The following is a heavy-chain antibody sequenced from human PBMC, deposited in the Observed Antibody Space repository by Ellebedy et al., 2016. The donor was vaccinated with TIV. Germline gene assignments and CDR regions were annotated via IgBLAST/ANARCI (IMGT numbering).Heavy chain of an antibody. J-gene: IGHJ6*02. D-gene: IGHD5/OR15-5a*01. CDR3: ARVLSGMDV. CDR1: GFTFSSYS. CDR2: ISWNSGSI. V-gene: IGHV3-48*04. Sequence: GESLKISCAASGFTFSSYSMNWVRQAPGKGLEWVSGISWNSGSIGYADSVKGRFTISRDNAKNSLYLQMNSLRAEDTAVYYCARVLSGMDVWGQGTTVIVSS.